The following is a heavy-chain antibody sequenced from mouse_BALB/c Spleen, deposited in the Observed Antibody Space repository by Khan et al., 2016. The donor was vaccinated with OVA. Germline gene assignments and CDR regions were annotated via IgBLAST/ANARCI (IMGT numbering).Heavy chain of an antibody. CDR3: TRSYDSYYFDY. V-gene: IGHV1-5*01. Sequence: EVQLVESGTVLARPEASVKMSCKASGYSFANYWIHWVKQRPGPGLEWIGTISPGISDTRYNQKFKGKATLTAVSSASTAYMEFSSLTNEDSAVYYGTRSYDSYYFDYWGQGTTLTVSS. CDR1: GYSFANYW. D-gene: IGHD2-4*01. J-gene: IGHJ2*01. CDR2: ISPGISDT.